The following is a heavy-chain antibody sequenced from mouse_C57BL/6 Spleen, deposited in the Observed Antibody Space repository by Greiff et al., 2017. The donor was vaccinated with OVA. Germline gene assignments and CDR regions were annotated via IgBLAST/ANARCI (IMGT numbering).Heavy chain of an antibody. V-gene: IGHV1-64*01. CDR1: GYTFTSYW. CDR2: IHPNSGST. CDR3: ARTHHSNYADD. D-gene: IGHD2-5*01. J-gene: IGHJ2*01. Sequence: QVQLQQPGAELVKPGASVKLSCKASGYTFTSYWMHWVKQRPGQGLEWIGMIHPNSGSTNYNEKFKSKATLTVDKSSSPAYMQLSSLTSEDSAVYYCARTHHSNYADDWGQGTTLTVSS.